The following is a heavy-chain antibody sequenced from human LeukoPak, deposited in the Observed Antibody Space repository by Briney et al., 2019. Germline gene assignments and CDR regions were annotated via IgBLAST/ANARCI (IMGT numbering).Heavy chain of an antibody. CDR1: GYTFTAYY. CDR3: ARRLTRFHY. CDR2: INPNSGGT. V-gene: IGHV1-2*02. Sequence: GASVKVSCMASGYTFTAYYMNWVRQAPGQGLEWMGWINPNSGGTNYAQNFQGRVTMTRDTSISTVYMELNSLRSDDTAVYYCARRLTRFHYWGQGTQVTVSS. D-gene: IGHD4/OR15-4a*01. J-gene: IGHJ4*02.